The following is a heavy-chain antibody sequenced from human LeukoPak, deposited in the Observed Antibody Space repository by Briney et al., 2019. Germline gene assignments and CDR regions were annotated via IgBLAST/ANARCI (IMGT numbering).Heavy chain of an antibody. CDR1: GFTFSSYW. V-gene: IGHV3-7*01. J-gene: IGHJ4*02. CDR2: IKQDGSEK. CDR3: ARAAYYYGSGSYSSDY. D-gene: IGHD3-10*01. Sequence: GGSLRLSCAASGFTFSSYWMSWVRQAPGKGLEWVANIKQDGSEKYYVDSVKGRFTISRDNAKNSLYLQMNSLGAEDTAVYYCARAAYYYGSGSYSSDYWGQGTLVTVSS.